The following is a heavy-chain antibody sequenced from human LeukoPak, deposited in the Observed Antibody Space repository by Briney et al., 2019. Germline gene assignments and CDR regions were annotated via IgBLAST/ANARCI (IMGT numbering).Heavy chain of an antibody. D-gene: IGHD1-26*01. Sequence: GGSLRLSCAASGFTFSDYYMSWIRQAPGKGLEWVSYISSSGSTIYYADSVKGRFTISRDNAKNSLYLQMNSLRAEDTAVYYCARDSLGPGATDTYYYYMDVWGKGTTVTVSS. CDR2: ISSSGSTI. V-gene: IGHV3-11*01. CDR3: ARDSLGPGATDTYYYYMDV. J-gene: IGHJ6*03. CDR1: GFTFSDYY.